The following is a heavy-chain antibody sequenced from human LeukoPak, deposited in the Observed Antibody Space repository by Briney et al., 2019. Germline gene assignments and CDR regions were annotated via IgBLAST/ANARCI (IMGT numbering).Heavy chain of an antibody. CDR2: TSYTGST. CDR1: GGSISSSSYY. D-gene: IGHD6-13*01. CDR3: ARWSSSWYSFDY. Sequence: SETLSLTCTVSGGSISSSSYYWNWIRQPPGKGLEWIGYTSYTGSTNYNPSLKSRITISVDTSKNQFSLRLSSVTAADTAVYYCARWSSSWYSFDYWGQGALVTVSS. J-gene: IGHJ4*02. V-gene: IGHV4-61*01.